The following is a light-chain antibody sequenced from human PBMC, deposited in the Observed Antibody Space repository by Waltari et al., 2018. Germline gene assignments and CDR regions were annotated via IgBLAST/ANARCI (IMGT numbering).Light chain of an antibody. J-gene: IGKJ1*01. CDR3: QQYYSFPM. Sequence: DIVMTQSPDSLAVSLGERATINCKSSRSILYSSNNKNYLAWYQQKPGRPPKLLISWSSSRESGVPDRFSGSGSGTDFTLTISSLQAEDVAVYYCQQYYSFPMFGQGTKVEIK. V-gene: IGKV4-1*01. CDR1: RSILYSSNNKNY. CDR2: WSS.